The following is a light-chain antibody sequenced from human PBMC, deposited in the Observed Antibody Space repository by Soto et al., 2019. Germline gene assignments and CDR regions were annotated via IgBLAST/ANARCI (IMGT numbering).Light chain of an antibody. CDR1: SSDVDNYIY. CDR2: EVN. CDR3: CSYISSSLV. J-gene: IGLJ1*01. V-gene: IGLV2-14*01. Sequence: QSALTQPASVSASPGQSITISCTGTSSDVDNYIYVSWYQQRPGKAPKLMIYEVNNRPSGVSNRFSGSKSGNTASLTISGLQAEDEADYYCCSYISSSLVFGTGTKLTVL.